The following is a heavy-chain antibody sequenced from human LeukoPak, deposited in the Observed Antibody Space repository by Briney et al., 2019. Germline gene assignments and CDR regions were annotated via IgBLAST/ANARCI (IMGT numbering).Heavy chain of an antibody. CDR2: ISGSGGST. J-gene: IGHJ4*02. V-gene: IGHV3-23*01. CDR1: GFTVSSNY. CDR3: AKDREWELLSIFDY. D-gene: IGHD1-26*01. Sequence: GGSLRLSCAASGFTVSSNYMSWVRQAPGKGLEWVSAISGSGGSTYYADSVKGRFTISRDNSKNTLYLQMNSLRAEDTAVYYCAKDREWELLSIFDYWGQGTLVTVSS.